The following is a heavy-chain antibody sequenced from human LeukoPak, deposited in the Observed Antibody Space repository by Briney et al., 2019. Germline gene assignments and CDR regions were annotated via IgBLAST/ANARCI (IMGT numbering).Heavy chain of an antibody. CDR1: GGSISSYY. CDR2: IYYSGST. J-gene: IGHJ4*02. D-gene: IGHD5-12*01. CDR3: ARDVHSGYDFDY. Sequence: PSETLSLTCTVSGGSISSYYWSWIRQPPGKGLEWIGYIYYSGSTNYNPSLKSRVTISADTSKNQFSLKLSSVTAADTAVYYCARDVHSGYDFDYWGQGTLVTVSS. V-gene: IGHV4-59*01.